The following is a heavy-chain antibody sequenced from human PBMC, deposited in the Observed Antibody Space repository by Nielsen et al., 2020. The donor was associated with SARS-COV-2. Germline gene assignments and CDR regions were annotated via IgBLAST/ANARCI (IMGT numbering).Heavy chain of an antibody. J-gene: IGHJ5*02. D-gene: IGHD4-17*01. Sequence: GGSLRLSCVASGFTFSSYWMHWVRQAPGKGLVWVSRINSDGSSTSYADSVKGRFTISRDNAKNTLYLQMNSLRAEDTAVYYCAREGRGLSYGDYVRVVGWFDPWGQGTLVTVSS. CDR1: GFTFSSYW. CDR3: AREGRGLSYGDYVRVVGWFDP. CDR2: INSDGSST. V-gene: IGHV3-74*01.